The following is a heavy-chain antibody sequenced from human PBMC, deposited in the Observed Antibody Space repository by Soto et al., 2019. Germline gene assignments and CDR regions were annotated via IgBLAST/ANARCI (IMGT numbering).Heavy chain of an antibody. V-gene: IGHV3-33*01. CDR2: IWYDGSNK. J-gene: IGHJ4*02. D-gene: IGHD2-2*02. Sequence: GGSLRLSCAASGFTFSSYGMHWVRQAPGKGLEWVAVIWYDGSNKYYADSVKGRFTISRDNSKNTLYLQMNSLRAEDTAVYYCARDPTDIVVVPAAIGVLYYFDYWGQGTLVTVSS. CDR3: ARDPTDIVVVPAAIGVLYYFDY. CDR1: GFTFSSYG.